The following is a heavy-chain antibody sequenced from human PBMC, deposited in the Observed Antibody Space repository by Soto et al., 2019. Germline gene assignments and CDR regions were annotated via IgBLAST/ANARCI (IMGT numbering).Heavy chain of an antibody. D-gene: IGHD5-18*01. Sequence: AAVKVSWTASGGTFSSYAISWVRQAPGQGLEWMGGIIPIFGTANYAQKFQGRVTITADESTSTAYMELSSLRSEDTAVYYGARDYGGDSYGQYYYYGMSVWGQRTTVTV. CDR2: IIPIFGTA. V-gene: IGHV1-69*13. CDR1: GGTFSSYA. CDR3: ARDYGGDSYGQYYYYGMSV. J-gene: IGHJ6*02.